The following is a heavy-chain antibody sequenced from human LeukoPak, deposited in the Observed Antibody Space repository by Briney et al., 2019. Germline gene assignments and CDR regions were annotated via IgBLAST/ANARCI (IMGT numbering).Heavy chain of an antibody. CDR2: ISGSGGST. Sequence: PGGSLRLSCAASGFPFSEYYMSWIRQAPGKGLEWVSAISGSGGSTYYADSVKGRFTISRDSSKNTLYLQMNSLRAEDTAVYYCAKNTAMAFDAFDIWGQGTMVTVSS. CDR3: AKNTAMAFDAFDI. CDR1: GFPFSEYY. J-gene: IGHJ3*02. D-gene: IGHD5-18*01. V-gene: IGHV3-23*01.